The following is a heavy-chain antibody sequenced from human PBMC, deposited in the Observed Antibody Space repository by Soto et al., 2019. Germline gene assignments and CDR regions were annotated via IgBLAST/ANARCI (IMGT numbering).Heavy chain of an antibody. CDR1: GFTFSSYD. V-gene: IGHV3-64*01. J-gene: IGHJ4*02. CDR2: ISSNGGNT. CDR3: VRRVSGNYDY. D-gene: IGHD1-7*01. Sequence: EVQLAESGGGMVQPGGSLRLSCVASGFTFSSYDMHWVRQAPGKGLEYVSSISSNGGNTYYGNSVKGRFTISRDNSKNTLYLQMGSLSAEDMAVYYCVRRVSGNYDYWGQGTLVTVSS.